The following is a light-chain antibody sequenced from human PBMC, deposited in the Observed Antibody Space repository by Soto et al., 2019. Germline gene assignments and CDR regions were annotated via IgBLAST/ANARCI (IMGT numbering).Light chain of an antibody. CDR1: RSVSSN. CDR2: GAS. Sequence: EIVMTQSPATLSVSPGERATLSCRASRSVSSNLAWYQQKPGQAPKPLIYGASTSSTGIPARFSGSGSGTEFTLTISSLQSEYFAIYYCHQYNNLPPYTFGQGTTLEIK. J-gene: IGKJ2*01. V-gene: IGKV3-15*01. CDR3: HQYNNLPPYT.